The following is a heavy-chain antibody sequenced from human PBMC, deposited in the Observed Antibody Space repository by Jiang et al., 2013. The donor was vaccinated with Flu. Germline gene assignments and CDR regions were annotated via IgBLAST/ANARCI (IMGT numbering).Heavy chain of an antibody. CDR2: LVILVLT. CDR1: GFTFSDYY. Sequence: SCAASGFTFSDYYMNWVRQAPGKGLDGSHPLVILVLTFTMQTQXGAGFTISRDNAKNSLFLQMNSLRAEDTAVFYCTRGVLGAGHTRHFDFWGQGTLVTVSS. J-gene: IGHJ4*02. D-gene: IGHD3-16*01. CDR3: TRGVLGAGHTRHFDF. V-gene: IGHV3-21*01.